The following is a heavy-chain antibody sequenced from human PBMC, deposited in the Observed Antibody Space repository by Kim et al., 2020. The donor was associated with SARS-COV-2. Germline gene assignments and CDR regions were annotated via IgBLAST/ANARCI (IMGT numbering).Heavy chain of an antibody. CDR2: ISGNGRST. CDR3: VRNCGGDCIYGN. D-gene: IGHD2-21*01. V-gene: IGHV3-64D*06. CDR1: GFTFSEYA. J-gene: IGHJ4*02. Sequence: GGSLRLSCSASGFTFSEYAIHWVRQAPGKGLEYVAAISGNGRSTYYADSVKGRFTISRDNSKNTLDLQMTSLRAEDTAMYYCVRNCGGDCIYGNWGQGTL.